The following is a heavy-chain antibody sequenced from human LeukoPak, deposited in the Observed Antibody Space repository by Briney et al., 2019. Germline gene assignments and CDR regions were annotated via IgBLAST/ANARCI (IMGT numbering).Heavy chain of an antibody. CDR3: ARERVGFLEWLNYFDY. D-gene: IGHD3-3*01. V-gene: IGHV4-4*07. CDR2: IYTSGST. CDR1: SGSISSYY. Sequence: SETLSLTCTVSSGSISSYYWSWIRQPAGKGLEWIGRIYTSGSTNYNPSLKSRVTMSVDTSKNQFSLKLSSVTAADTAVYYCARERVGFLEWLNYFDYWGQGTLVTVSS. J-gene: IGHJ4*02.